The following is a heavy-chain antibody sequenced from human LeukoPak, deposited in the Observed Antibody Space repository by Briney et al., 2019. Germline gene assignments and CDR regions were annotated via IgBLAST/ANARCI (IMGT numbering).Heavy chain of an antibody. J-gene: IGHJ4*02. CDR2: LFGSGGST. D-gene: IGHD6-19*01. Sequence: GGSLRLSCAASGFTFSTYAKYWVRQPPGKGLEWVSGLFGSGGSTQYADSVKGRFTISRDNSKDTVYLQMKSLRADDTAVYYCAKTPTGYCSGRYPGWPVDYWGQGTLVTVSS. CDR3: AKTPTGYCSGRYPGWPVDY. CDR1: GFTFSTYA. V-gene: IGHV3-23*01.